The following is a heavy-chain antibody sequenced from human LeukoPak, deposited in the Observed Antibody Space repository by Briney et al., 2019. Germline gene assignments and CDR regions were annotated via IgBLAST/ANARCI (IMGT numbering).Heavy chain of an antibody. CDR2: MNPNSGNT. CDR1: GYTFTSYD. J-gene: IGHJ4*02. Sequence: ASVKVSCKASGYTFTSYDINWVRQATGQGLEWMGWMNPNSGNTGYAQKFQGRVTMTRNTSISTAYMELSSLRSEDTAVYYCARGLGYSYGFPPYFDYWGQGTLVTVSS. V-gene: IGHV1-8*01. CDR3: ARGLGYSYGFPPYFDY. D-gene: IGHD5-18*01.